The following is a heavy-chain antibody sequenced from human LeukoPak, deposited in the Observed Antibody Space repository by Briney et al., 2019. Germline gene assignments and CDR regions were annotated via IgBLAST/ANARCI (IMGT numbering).Heavy chain of an antibody. CDR3: ARVNGFYDFWSGTFDY. CDR1: GGSISSSSYY. D-gene: IGHD3-3*01. V-gene: IGHV4-61*05. CDR2: IYYSGST. Sequence: SETLSLTCTVSGGSISSSSYYWGWIRQPPGKGLEWIGYIYYSGSTNYNPSLKSRVTISVDTSKNQFSLKLSSVTAADTAVYYCARVNGFYDFWSGTFDYWGQGTLVTVSS. J-gene: IGHJ4*02.